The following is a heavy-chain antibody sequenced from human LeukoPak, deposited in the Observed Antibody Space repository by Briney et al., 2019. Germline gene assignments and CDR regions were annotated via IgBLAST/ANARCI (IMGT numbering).Heavy chain of an antibody. V-gene: IGHV4-39*07. Sequence: PSETLSLTCTVSGGSISSSSYYWGWIRQPPGKGLEWIGSIYYSGSTYYNPSLKSRVTISVDTSKNQFSLKLSSVTAADTAVYYCARGEGYSSNWYRAFDIWGQGTMVTVSS. CDR3: ARGEGYSSNWYRAFDI. CDR1: GGSISSSSYY. D-gene: IGHD6-13*01. J-gene: IGHJ3*02. CDR2: IYYSGST.